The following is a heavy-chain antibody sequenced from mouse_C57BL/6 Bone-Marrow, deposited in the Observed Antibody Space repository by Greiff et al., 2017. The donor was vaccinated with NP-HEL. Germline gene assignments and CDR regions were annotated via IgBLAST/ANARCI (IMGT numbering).Heavy chain of an antibody. CDR1: GYTFTSYC. Sequence: VQLQQPGAELVMPGASVKLSCKASGYTFTSYCMHWVKQRPGQGLEWIGEIDPSVSYTYYNHKFEGKSTLTVDKSSSTAYMQLSSLTSEDSAVYYCAREWDFWFAYWGQGTLVTVSA. V-gene: IGHV1-69*01. CDR3: AREWDFWFAY. D-gene: IGHD1-3*01. CDR2: IDPSVSYT. J-gene: IGHJ3*01.